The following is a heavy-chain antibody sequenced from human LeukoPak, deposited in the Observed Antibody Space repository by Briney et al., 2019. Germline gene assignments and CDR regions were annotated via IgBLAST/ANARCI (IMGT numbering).Heavy chain of an antibody. Sequence: ASVKVSCKASGYTFTSYGISWVRQAPGQGLEWMGWISAYNGNTNYAQKLQGRVTMTTDTPTSTAYMELRSLRSDDTAVYYCARDYESGYYDSSGYYDDYWGQGTLVTVSS. CDR3: ARDYESGYYDSSGYYDDY. CDR2: ISAYNGNT. J-gene: IGHJ4*02. CDR1: GYTFTSYG. V-gene: IGHV1-18*01. D-gene: IGHD3-22*01.